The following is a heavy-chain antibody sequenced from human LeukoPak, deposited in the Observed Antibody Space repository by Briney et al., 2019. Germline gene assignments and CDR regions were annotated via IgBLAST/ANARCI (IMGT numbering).Heavy chain of an antibody. CDR2: ISWNSGSI. Sequence: GGSLRLSCAASGFTFDDYAMHWVRQAPGKGLEWVSGISWNSGSIGYADSVKGRFTISRDNAKNSLYLQMNSLRAEDTALYYCAKDSTLTGSNWFDPWGQGTLVTVSS. J-gene: IGHJ5*02. CDR3: AKDSTLTGSNWFDP. D-gene: IGHD3-9*01. V-gene: IGHV3-9*01. CDR1: GFTFDDYA.